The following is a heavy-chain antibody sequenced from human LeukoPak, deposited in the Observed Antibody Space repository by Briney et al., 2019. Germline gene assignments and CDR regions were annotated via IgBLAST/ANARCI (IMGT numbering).Heavy chain of an antibody. V-gene: IGHV4-59*01. CDR3: ARGSYGSGSYLS. CDR1: GGSISSYY. Sequence: PSETLSLTCTVSGGSISSYYWRWIRQPPGKGLEWVGYIYYSGSTNYDPSIKSRVTISVDTSKNQFSLKLSSVTAADTAEYYCARGSYGSGSYLSWGQGTLVTVSS. J-gene: IGHJ5*02. D-gene: IGHD3-10*01. CDR2: IYYSGST.